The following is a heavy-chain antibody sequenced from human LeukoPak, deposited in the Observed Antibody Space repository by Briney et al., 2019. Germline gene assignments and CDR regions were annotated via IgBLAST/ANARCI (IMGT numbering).Heavy chain of an antibody. D-gene: IGHD5-18*01. J-gene: IGHJ3*02. CDR3: AKVIDSYGQGDI. CDR1: GFTFSSYA. CDR2: ISISGAST. Sequence: GGSLRLSCTASGFTFSSYAMTWVRQAPGKGLEWVSGISISGASTYYADSVKGRFTISRDNSKNTLYLRMNSLRAEDTAVYYCAKVIDSYGQGDIWGQGTMVTVSS. V-gene: IGHV3-23*01.